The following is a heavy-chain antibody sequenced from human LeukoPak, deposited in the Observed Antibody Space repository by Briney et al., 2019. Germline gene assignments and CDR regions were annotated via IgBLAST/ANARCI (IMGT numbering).Heavy chain of an antibody. CDR2: ISAYNGNT. J-gene: IGHJ1*01. CDR1: GYTFTSYG. CDR3: ARDLLRIVVVPAASPAGYFQH. Sequence: RASVKVSCKASGYTFTSYGISWVRQAPGQGLEWMGWISAYNGNTNYAQKLQGRVTMTRDTSISTAYMELSRLRSDDTAVYYCARDLLRIVVVPAASPAGYFQHWGQGTLVTVSS. D-gene: IGHD2-2*01. V-gene: IGHV1-18*01.